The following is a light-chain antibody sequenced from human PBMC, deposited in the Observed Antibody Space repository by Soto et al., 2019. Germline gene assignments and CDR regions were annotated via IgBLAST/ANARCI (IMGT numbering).Light chain of an antibody. CDR1: QSVSSSY. CDR2: GAS. Sequence: EIVLTQSPGTLSLSPGERATLSCRASQSVSSSYLAWYQQKPGQAPRLLIYGASSRATGIPDRFSGSGSGTDFTLTISRLVPEDFAVYYCQQYGSSSIFTFGPGTKVDIK. V-gene: IGKV3-20*01. CDR3: QQYGSSSIFT. J-gene: IGKJ3*01.